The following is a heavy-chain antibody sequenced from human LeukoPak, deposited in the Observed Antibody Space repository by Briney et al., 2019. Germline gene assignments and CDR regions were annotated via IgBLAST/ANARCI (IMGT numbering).Heavy chain of an antibody. CDR1: SGSISSTSYY. CDR3: ARQWYDILTGQRGWFDP. Sequence: SETLSLTCPVSSGSISSTSYYWGWIRQPPGKGLEWIGSIYYTGNTYYNSSLKSRVTISVDTSKNQFSLKLSSVTAADTAVYYCARQWYDILTGQRGWFDPWGQGTLVTVSS. D-gene: IGHD3-9*01. V-gene: IGHV4-39*01. J-gene: IGHJ5*02. CDR2: IYYTGNT.